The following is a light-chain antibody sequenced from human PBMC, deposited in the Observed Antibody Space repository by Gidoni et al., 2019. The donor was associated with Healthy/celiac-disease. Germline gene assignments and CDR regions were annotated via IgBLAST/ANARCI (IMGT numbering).Light chain of an antibody. Sequence: QSVLTPPPSVSAAPGQTVTISCTGRSSNIGAGYDVPWYQQLPGTAPKLLIHGNSNRPSGVPDRFSGSKSGTSASLAITGLQAEDEADYYCQSYDSSLSGSVVFGGGTKLTVL. V-gene: IGLV1-40*01. CDR1: SSNIGAGYD. CDR3: QSYDSSLSGSVV. J-gene: IGLJ2*01. CDR2: GNS.